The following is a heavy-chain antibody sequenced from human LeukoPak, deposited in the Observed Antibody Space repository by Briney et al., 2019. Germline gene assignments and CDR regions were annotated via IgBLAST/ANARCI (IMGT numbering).Heavy chain of an antibody. CDR1: GFTFSSYA. CDR3: AKGSGQFWSGYPPEFDY. CDR2: ISGSGGST. J-gene: IGHJ4*02. V-gene: IGHV3-23*01. Sequence: GGSLRLSCAASGFTFSSYAMSWVRQAPGKGLEWVSAISGSGGSTYYADSVKGRFTISRDNSTNTLYLQMNSLRAEDTAVYYCAKGSGQFWSGYPPEFDYWGQGTLVTVSS. D-gene: IGHD3-3*02.